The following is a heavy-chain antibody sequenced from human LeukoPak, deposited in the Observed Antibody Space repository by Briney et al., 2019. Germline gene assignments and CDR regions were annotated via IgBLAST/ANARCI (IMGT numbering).Heavy chain of an antibody. CDR3: AREVGSGSYYNVPLDV. V-gene: IGHV1-69*13. CDR2: IIPIFGTA. CDR1: GGTFSSYA. D-gene: IGHD3-10*01. Sequence: SVKVSCKASGGTFSSYAISWVRQAPGQGLEWMGGIIPIFGTANYAQKFQGRVTITADESTNTAYMALSSLRSEDTALYYCAREVGSGSYYNVPLDVWGKGTTVTVSS. J-gene: IGHJ6*04.